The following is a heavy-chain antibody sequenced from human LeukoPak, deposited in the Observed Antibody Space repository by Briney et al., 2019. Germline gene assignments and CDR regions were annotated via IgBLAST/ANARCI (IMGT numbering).Heavy chain of an antibody. CDR1: GFTFSSYW. CDR3: ARHYDILTGAPSYCYGMDV. Sequence: GGSLRLSCAASGFTFSSYWMSWVRQAPGKGLEWVANIKQDGSEKYYVDSVKGRFTISRDNAKNSLYLQMNSLRAEDTAVYYCARHYDILTGAPSYCYGMDVWGQGTTVTVSS. CDR2: IKQDGSEK. D-gene: IGHD3-9*01. V-gene: IGHV3-7*01. J-gene: IGHJ6*02.